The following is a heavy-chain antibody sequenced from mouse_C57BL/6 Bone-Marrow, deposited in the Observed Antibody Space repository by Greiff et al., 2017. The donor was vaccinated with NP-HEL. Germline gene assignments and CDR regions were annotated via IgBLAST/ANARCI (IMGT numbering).Heavy chain of an antibody. J-gene: IGHJ3*01. D-gene: IGHD1-1*01. CDR2: FYPGSGSI. V-gene: IGHV1-62-2*01. CDR3: ARHEEGADYGGPWFAY. CDR1: GYTFTEYT. Sequence: VQLVESGAELVKPGASVKLSCKASGYTFTEYTIHWVKQRSGQGLEWIGWFYPGSGSIKYNEKFKDKATLTADKSSSTVYMELSRLTSEDSAVYFCARHEEGADYGGPWFAYWGQGTLVTVSA.